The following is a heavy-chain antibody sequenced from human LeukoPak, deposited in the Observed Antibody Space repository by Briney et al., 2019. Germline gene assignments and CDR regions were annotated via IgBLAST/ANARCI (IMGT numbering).Heavy chain of an antibody. CDR2: LSGGGDSR. CDR3: AKAVRSMVTGGGYFDS. CDR1: GFAFSNYA. Sequence: GGSLRLSCAASGFAFSNYAMGWVRQAPGKGLEWVSSLSGGGDSRYYADSVMGRFTISRDNSKNTLYLQMNSLRAEDTAVYYCAKAVRSMVTGGGYFDSWGQGTLVTVSS. D-gene: IGHD3-10*01. J-gene: IGHJ4*02. V-gene: IGHV3-23*01.